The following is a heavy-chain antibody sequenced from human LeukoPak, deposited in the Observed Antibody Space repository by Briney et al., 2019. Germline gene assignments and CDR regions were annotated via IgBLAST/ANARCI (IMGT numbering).Heavy chain of an antibody. CDR3: ARDPSEASHPYYFDY. CDR1: GFTFSSYE. V-gene: IGHV3-48*03. CDR2: ISSSGSTI. Sequence: WGSLRLSCAASGFTFSSYEMNRVRQAPGKGLEWVSYISSSGSTIYYADSVKGRFTISRDNAKNSLYLQMNSLRDEDTALYYCARDPSEASHPYYFDYWGQGTLVTVSS. J-gene: IGHJ4*01.